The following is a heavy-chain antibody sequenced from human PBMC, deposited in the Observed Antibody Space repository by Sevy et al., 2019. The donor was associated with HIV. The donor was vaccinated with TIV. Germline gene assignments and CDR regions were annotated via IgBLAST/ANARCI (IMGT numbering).Heavy chain of an antibody. D-gene: IGHD3-10*01. CDR1: GYTFTSYY. J-gene: IGHJ6*02. CDR3: ARVGLWFGAPAGDYYYGMDV. Sequence: ASVKVSCKASGYTFTSYYMHWVRQAPGQGLEWMGIINPSGGSTSYAQKFQGRVTMTRDTSTSTVYMELSSLRSEDTAVYYCARVGLWFGAPAGDYYYGMDVWGQGTTVTVSS. V-gene: IGHV1-46*01. CDR2: INPSGGST.